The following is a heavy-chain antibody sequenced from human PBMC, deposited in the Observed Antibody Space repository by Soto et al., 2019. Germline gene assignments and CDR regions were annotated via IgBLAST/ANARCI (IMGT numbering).Heavy chain of an antibody. Sequence: GGSLRLSCAASGFTFSSYSMNWVRQAPGKGLEWVSSISSSSSYIYYADSVKGRFTISRDNAKNSLYLQMNSLRAEDTAVYYCAREFQLLRFGAGVWGQGTTVTVSS. V-gene: IGHV3-21*01. D-gene: IGHD3-10*01. CDR2: ISSSSSYI. CDR1: GFTFSSYS. CDR3: AREFQLLRFGAGV. J-gene: IGHJ6*02.